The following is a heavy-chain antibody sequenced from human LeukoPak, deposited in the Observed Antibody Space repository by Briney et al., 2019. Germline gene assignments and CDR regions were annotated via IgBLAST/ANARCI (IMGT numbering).Heavy chain of an antibody. D-gene: IGHD1-26*01. CDR2: IYYSGST. J-gene: IGHJ6*02. Sequence: SQTLSLTCTVSGGSISSGSYHWGWIRQPPGKGLEWIGSIYYSGSTYYNPSLKSRVTISVDTSKNQFSLKLSSVTAADTAVYYCAARGSVGGMDVWGQGTTVTVSS. CDR1: GGSISSGSYH. V-gene: IGHV4-39*07. CDR3: AARGSVGGMDV.